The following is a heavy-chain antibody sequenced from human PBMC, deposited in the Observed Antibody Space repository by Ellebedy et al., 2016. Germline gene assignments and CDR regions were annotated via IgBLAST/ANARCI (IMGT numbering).Heavy chain of an antibody. CDR3: ARDKYGDYGYDY. CDR1: GLTVTTYV. Sequence: GGSLRLXCAASGLTVTTYVLNWVRQAPGKGLEWVSSISSSSSYIYYADSVKGRFTISRDNAKNSLYLQMNSLRAEDTAVYYCARDKYGDYGYDYWGQGTLVTVSS. CDR2: ISSSSSYI. J-gene: IGHJ4*02. V-gene: IGHV3-21*01. D-gene: IGHD4-17*01.